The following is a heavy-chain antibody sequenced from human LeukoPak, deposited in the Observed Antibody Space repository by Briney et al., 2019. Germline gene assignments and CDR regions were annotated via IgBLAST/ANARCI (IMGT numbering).Heavy chain of an antibody. V-gene: IGHV3-48*02. Sequence: PGGSLRLSCAASAFPLSSYSMTWVRPAPGKGLEWLSYISYSSSTIFYAESVKGRFTISRDSAKNSLYLQMNSLRDEDTAVYYCASAGSTTLSRLFDHWGQGSLVTVSS. D-gene: IGHD1-1*01. CDR3: ASAGSTTLSRLFDH. J-gene: IGHJ4*02. CDR1: AFPLSSYS. CDR2: ISYSSSTI.